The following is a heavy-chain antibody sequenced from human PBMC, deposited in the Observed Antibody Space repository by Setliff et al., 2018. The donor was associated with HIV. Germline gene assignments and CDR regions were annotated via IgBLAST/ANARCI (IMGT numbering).Heavy chain of an antibody. V-gene: IGHV3-7*01. Sequence: PGGSLRLSCAASGFTFSNAWMNWVRQAPGKGLEWVATIKTDGETIYYVDSVKGRFTMSRDNAKNSMYLQMGSLRAEDMAVYYCARDAEVGTTYFDYWGQGTLVTVSS. CDR3: ARDAEVGTTYFDY. CDR2: IKTDGETI. D-gene: IGHD1-26*01. CDR1: GFTFSNAW. J-gene: IGHJ4*02.